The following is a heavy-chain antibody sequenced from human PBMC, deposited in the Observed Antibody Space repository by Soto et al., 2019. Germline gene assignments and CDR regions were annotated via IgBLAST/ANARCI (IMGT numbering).Heavy chain of an antibody. CDR1: GFTFRSYA. V-gene: IGHV3-23*01. CDR3: AKGSGYSYGYTLWFDP. D-gene: IGHD5-18*01. Sequence: EVQLLESGGGLVQPGGSPRLSCAASGFTFRSYAMSWVRQAPGKGLEWVSDISGSGGSTYYADSVKGRFTISRDNSKNTLYLQMNSLRADDTAVYYCAKGSGYSYGYTLWFDPWGQGTLVTVSS. J-gene: IGHJ5*02. CDR2: ISGSGGST.